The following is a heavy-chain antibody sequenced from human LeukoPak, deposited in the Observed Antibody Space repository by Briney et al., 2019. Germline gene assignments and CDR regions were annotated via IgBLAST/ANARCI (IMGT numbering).Heavy chain of an antibody. CDR1: GGTFSSYA. V-gene: IGHV1-69*13. CDR2: IIPIFGTA. Sequence: SVKVSCKASGGTFSSYAISWVRQAPGQGLEWMGGIIPIFGTANYAQKFQGRVTITADESTSTAYMELSSLRSEDTAVYYCARTMIVVVITMDHAFDIWAKGQWSPSLQ. J-gene: IGHJ3*02. D-gene: IGHD3-22*01. CDR3: ARTMIVVVITMDHAFDI.